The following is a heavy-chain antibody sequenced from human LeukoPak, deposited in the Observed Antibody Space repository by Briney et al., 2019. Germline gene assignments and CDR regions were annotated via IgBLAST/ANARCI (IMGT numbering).Heavy chain of an antibody. CDR2: ISGSGGST. V-gene: IGHV3-23*01. Sequence: AGGSLRLSCAASGFTFSSYAMGWVRQAPGKGLEWVSAISGSGGSTYYADSVKGRFTISRDNTWTTVFLQMTSLTPEDSGVYYCAKDPNQLLTLDHWGQGTLVTVSS. CDR3: AKDPNQLLTLDH. D-gene: IGHD1-1*01. CDR1: GFTFSSYA. J-gene: IGHJ4*02.